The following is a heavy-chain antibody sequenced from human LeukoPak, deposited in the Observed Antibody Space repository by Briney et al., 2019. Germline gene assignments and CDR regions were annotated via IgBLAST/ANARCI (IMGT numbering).Heavy chain of an antibody. D-gene: IGHD2-15*01. Sequence: GGSVRLSCTASGFIASSNYMSWVRQAPGKGLEWVSLIYSGGSTYYADSVIGRSTISRDKSNNTLYLQMNSLRAEDTAVYYCATGGRSGVAFESWGQGTLVTVSS. CDR1: GFIASSNY. J-gene: IGHJ4*02. CDR3: ATGGRSGVAFES. CDR2: IYSGGST. V-gene: IGHV3-53*01.